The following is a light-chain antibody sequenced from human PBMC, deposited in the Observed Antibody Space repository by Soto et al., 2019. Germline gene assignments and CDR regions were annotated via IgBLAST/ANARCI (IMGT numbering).Light chain of an antibody. J-gene: IGKJ5*01. V-gene: IGKV3-15*01. CDR1: QTVSRN. CDR3: QQYNNWPPTT. CDR2: DVF. Sequence: EVVMTQSPATLSVSPWERATLSCRASQTVSRNLAWYQQRPGQAPRLLIYDVFTRAAGIPARFSGSGSGSDFTLTISSLQSEDFAVYYCQQYNNWPPTTFGQGTRLEIK.